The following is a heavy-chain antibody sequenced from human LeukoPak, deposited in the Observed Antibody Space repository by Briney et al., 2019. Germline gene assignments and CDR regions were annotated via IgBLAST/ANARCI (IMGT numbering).Heavy chain of an antibody. Sequence: GGSLRLSCAASGFTFSIYGMHWVRQAPGKGLEWVAVIWYDGSNKYYADSVKGRFTISRDNSKNTLYLQMNSLRAEDTAVYYCAKGKDVDTAMVTNWGQGTLVTVSS. CDR1: GFTFSIYG. V-gene: IGHV3-33*06. CDR2: IWYDGSNK. J-gene: IGHJ4*02. D-gene: IGHD5-18*01. CDR3: AKGKDVDTAMVTN.